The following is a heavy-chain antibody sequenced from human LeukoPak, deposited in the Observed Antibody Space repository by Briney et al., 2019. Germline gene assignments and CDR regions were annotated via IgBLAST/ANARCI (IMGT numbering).Heavy chain of an antibody. V-gene: IGHV3-30*04. CDR3: ARAFLPWEYYDSSGYSNWFDP. CDR2: ISYDGSNK. J-gene: IGHJ5*02. Sequence: GGSLRLSCAASGFTFSSYAMPWVRQAPGKGLEWVAVISYDGSNKYYADSVKGRFTISRDNSKNTLYLQMNSLRAEDTAVYYCARAFLPWEYYDSSGYSNWFDPWGQGTLVTVSS. CDR1: GFTFSSYA. D-gene: IGHD3-22*01.